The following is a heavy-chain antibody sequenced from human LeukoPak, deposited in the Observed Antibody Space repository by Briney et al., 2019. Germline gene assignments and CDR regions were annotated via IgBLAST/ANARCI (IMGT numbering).Heavy chain of an antibody. CDR2: IWYDGSNK. CDR3: ARGFVDSPYFDY. Sequence: GGSLRLSCAASGFTFSSYWMSWVRQAPGKGLEWVAVIWYDGSNKYYADSVKGRFTISRDNSKNTLYLQMNSLRAEDTAVYYCARGFVDSPYFDYWGQGTLVTVSS. D-gene: IGHD2-21*01. V-gene: IGHV3-33*08. CDR1: GFTFSSYW. J-gene: IGHJ4*02.